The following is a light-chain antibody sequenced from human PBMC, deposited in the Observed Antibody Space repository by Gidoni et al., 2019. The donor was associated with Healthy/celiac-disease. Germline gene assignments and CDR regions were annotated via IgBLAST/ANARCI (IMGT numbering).Light chain of an antibody. CDR2: WAS. J-gene: IGKJ4*01. CDR1: QSVLYSSTNKNY. V-gene: IGKV4-1*01. CDR3: QKYYSTLLT. Sequence: DIGMTQSPDSLAVSLGERATINCQSSQSVLYSSTNKNYLAWYQQKPGQPPKLLIYWASTRESGVPDRFSGSGSGTDFTLTISSLQAEDVAVYYCQKYYSTLLTFGGGTKVEIK.